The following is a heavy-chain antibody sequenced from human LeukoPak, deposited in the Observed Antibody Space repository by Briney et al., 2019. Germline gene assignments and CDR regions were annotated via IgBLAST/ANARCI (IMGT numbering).Heavy chain of an antibody. Sequence: SETLSLTCAVSGYSISSGYYWGWIRQPPGKGLEWIGSIYHSGSTYYNPSLKSRVTISVDTSKNQFSLKLSSVTAADTAVYYCARVGRGVPAATQDYYYYYMDVWGKGTTVTVSS. CDR2: IYHSGST. J-gene: IGHJ6*03. CDR1: GYSISSGYY. V-gene: IGHV4-38-2*01. D-gene: IGHD2-2*01. CDR3: ARVGRGVPAATQDYYYYYMDV.